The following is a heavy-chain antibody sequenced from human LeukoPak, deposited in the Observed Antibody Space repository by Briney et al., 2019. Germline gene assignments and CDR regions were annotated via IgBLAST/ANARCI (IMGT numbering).Heavy chain of an antibody. CDR3: ARGTPYCSSASCYNY. CDR1: GYTFTSYD. Sequence: ASVKVSCKASGYTFTSYDINWVRQAPGQGPEWMGWMNPHSGNTGYAERFQGRVTMTRDTSINTAYMELSSLRSDDTAVYYCARGTPYCSSASCYNYWGQGTLLTVSS. CDR2: MNPHSGNT. V-gene: IGHV1-8*01. D-gene: IGHD2-2*02. J-gene: IGHJ4*02.